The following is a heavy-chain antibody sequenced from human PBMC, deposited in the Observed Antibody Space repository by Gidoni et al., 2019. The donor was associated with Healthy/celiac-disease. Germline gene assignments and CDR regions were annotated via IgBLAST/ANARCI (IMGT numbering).Heavy chain of an antibody. Sequence: QLQLQESGPGLVKPSETLSLTCTVSGGSISSSSYYWGWIRQPPGKGLEWIGSIYYSGSTYYNPSLKIRCTISVDTSKNQFSLKLSSVTAADTAVYYCASYALRQMGFDYWVQGTLVTVSS. CDR1: GGSISSSSYY. V-gene: IGHV4-39*01. J-gene: IGHJ4*02. D-gene: IGHD2-2*01. CDR2: IYYSGST. CDR3: ASYALRQMGFDY.